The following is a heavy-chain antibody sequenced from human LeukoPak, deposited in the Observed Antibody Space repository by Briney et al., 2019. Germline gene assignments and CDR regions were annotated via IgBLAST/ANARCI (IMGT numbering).Heavy chain of an antibody. Sequence: ASVKVSCKSSGYTFTSYGISWVRPAPGQGLEWMGWISAYNGNTNYAQKLQGRVTMNTDTSTSTAYMELRSLRSDDTAVYYCARDAIAAAGEYYYYYYGMDVWGQGTTVTVSS. CDR3: ARDAIAAAGEYYYYYYGMDV. CDR2: ISAYNGNT. D-gene: IGHD6-13*01. CDR1: GYTFTSYG. J-gene: IGHJ6*02. V-gene: IGHV1-18*01.